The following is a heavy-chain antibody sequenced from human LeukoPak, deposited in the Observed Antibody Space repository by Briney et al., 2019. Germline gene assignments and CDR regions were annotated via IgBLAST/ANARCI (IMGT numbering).Heavy chain of an antibody. V-gene: IGHV1-24*01. CDR3: ATQKTPRRSLNWYFDL. Sequence: ASVNVSCKVSGYTLTELSMHWVRQAPGKGLEWIGGFYPEDGETIYAQKFQRSVTMTEDTSTDTAYMELSSLRSEDTAVYYCATQKTPRRSLNWYFDLWGRGTLVTVSS. CDR1: GYTLTELS. CDR2: FYPEDGET. D-gene: IGHD2-15*01. J-gene: IGHJ2*01.